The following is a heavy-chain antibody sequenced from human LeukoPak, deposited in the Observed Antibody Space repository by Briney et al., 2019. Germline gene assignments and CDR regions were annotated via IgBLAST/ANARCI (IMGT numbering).Heavy chain of an antibody. D-gene: IGHD1-1*01. CDR2: ISSTGNYI. V-gene: IGHV3-21*01. Sequence: GGSLRLSCVGSGFIFSNFNMNWVCQAPGKGLEWVSSISSTGNYIHYADSVKGRFTISRDNAQKSLYLQMNSLRVEDSAVYYCARVSTGPVWGQGTLVTVSS. CDR3: ARVSTGPV. J-gene: IGHJ4*02. CDR1: GFIFSNFN.